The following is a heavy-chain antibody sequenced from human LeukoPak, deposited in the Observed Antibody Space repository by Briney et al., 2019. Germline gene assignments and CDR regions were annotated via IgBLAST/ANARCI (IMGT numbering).Heavy chain of an antibody. V-gene: IGHV1-2*06. D-gene: IGHD2-15*01. CDR1: GYTFTDYY. J-gene: IGHJ4*02. CDR3: ARVTLKTVVAAPDY. Sequence: ASVQVSCKASGYTFTDYYMHWVRQAPGQGLEWMGRINPHSGGTNYAQKSQGSASMTRDTSMNTAYMEVSRLTSDDTAVYYCARVTLKTVVAAPDYWGQGTLVTVSS. CDR2: INPHSGGT.